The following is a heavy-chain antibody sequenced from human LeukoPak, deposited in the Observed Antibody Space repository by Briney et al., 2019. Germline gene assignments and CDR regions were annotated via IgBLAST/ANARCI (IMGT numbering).Heavy chain of an antibody. CDR3: ARGTVTAPDY. V-gene: IGHV3-53*01. Sequence: GGSLRPSCAASGFSVSNTYMSWVRQAPGKGLEWVSIIYSGGNTYYADSVKGRFTISRDNSKNTLYLQMNRLRPEDTAVYYCARGTVTAPDYWGQGTLVTVSS. CDR1: GFSVSNTY. CDR2: IYSGGNT. D-gene: IGHD2-21*02. J-gene: IGHJ4*02.